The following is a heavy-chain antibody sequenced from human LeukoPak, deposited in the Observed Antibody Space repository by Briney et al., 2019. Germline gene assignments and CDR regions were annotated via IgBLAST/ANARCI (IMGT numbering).Heavy chain of an antibody. CDR3: AREGDYGAHY. V-gene: IGHV3-23*01. CDR2: ISGSGGST. J-gene: IGHJ4*02. Sequence: GGSLRLSRAASGFTFSSYAMSWVRQAPGKGLEWVSAISGSGGSTYYADSVKGRFTISRDNAKNSLYLQMNSLRAEDTAVYYCAREGDYGAHYWGQGTLVTVSS. CDR1: GFTFSSYA. D-gene: IGHD4-17*01.